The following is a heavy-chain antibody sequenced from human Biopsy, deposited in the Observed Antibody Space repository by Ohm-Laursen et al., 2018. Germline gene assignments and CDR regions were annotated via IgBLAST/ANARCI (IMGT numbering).Heavy chain of an antibody. CDR2: IYYSVMT. Sequence: TLSLTCTLSGASVTKYYWSWIRQPPGKGLEWIGHIYYSVMTNYNPSLQSRVSISVDTSRNQVSLTLSSVTAADTAVYYCARDSGILNYGNFKYYHYYGMDVWGQGTKVTVSS. V-gene: IGHV4-59*02. CDR3: ARDSGILNYGNFKYYHYYGMDV. J-gene: IGHJ6*02. CDR1: GASVTKYY. D-gene: IGHD4-11*01.